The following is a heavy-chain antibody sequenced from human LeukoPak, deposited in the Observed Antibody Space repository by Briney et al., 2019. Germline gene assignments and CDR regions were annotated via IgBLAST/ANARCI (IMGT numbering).Heavy chain of an antibody. V-gene: IGHV3-15*01. J-gene: IGHJ4*02. CDR1: GFTFSNAW. CDR2: IKSKTDGGTT. CDR3: TTSGYYDSSGYYRYYFDY. D-gene: IGHD3-22*01. Sequence: GGSLRLSCAASGFTFSNAWMSWVRQAPGKGLEWVGRIKSKTDGGTTDYAAPVKGRFTISRDDSKNTLYLQMNSLKTEDTAVYYCTTSGYYDSSGYYRYYFDYWGQGTLVTVSS.